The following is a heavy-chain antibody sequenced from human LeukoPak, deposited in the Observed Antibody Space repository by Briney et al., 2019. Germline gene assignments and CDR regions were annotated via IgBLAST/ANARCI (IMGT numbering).Heavy chain of an antibody. J-gene: IGHJ6*03. CDR3: ARDGGIAAAGTEGGYYYYMDV. V-gene: IGHV3-30-3*01. D-gene: IGHD6-13*01. CDR2: ISYDGSNK. CDR1: GFPFSSYA. Sequence: PGRSLRLSCAASGFPFSSYAMHWVRQAPGEGLEWVAVISYDGSNKYYADSVKGRFTISRDNSKNTLYLQMNSLRAEDTAVYYCARDGGIAAAGTEGGYYYYMDVWGKGTTVTVSS.